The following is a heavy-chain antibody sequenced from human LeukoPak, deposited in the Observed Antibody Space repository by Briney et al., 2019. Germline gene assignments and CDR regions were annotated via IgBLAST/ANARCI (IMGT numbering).Heavy chain of an antibody. J-gene: IGHJ6*03. V-gene: IGHV1-8*03. CDR2: MNPNSGNT. CDR3: ARGPPGGYGHYYYMDV. CDR1: GYTFTSYD. D-gene: IGHD3-22*01. Sequence: PGASVKVSCKASGYTFTSYDINWVRQATGQGLEWMGWMNPNSGNTGYAQKFQGRVTITRNTSISTAYMELSSLRSEDTAVYYCARGPPGGYGHYYYMDVWGKGTTVTVSS.